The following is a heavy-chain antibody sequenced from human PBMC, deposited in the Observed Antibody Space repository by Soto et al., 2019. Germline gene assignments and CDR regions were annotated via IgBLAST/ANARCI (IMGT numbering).Heavy chain of an antibody. D-gene: IGHD3-22*01. Sequence: SETLSLTCTVSGGSISSGDYYWSWIRQPPGKGLEWIGYIYYSGSTYYNPSLKSRVTISVDTSKNQFSLKLSFVTAADTAVYYCASKTYYYDSSGLLYYGMDVWGQGTTVTVSS. CDR1: GGSISSGDYY. CDR2: IYYSGST. CDR3: ASKTYYYDSSGLLYYGMDV. J-gene: IGHJ6*02. V-gene: IGHV4-30-4*01.